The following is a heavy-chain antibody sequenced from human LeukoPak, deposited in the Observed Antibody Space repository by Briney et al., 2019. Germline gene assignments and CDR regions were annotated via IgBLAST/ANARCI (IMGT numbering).Heavy chain of an antibody. CDR2: INPKNAAT. V-gene: IGHV1-2*02. Sequence: ASVKVSCKASGYTFTGHYKHWVRQAPGQGLEWMGWINPKNAATNYAQEFQGRVTMTRDTSTGTVYMEVNALRSDDTAVYYCARTLYIASAPGGFDYRGQGTLVTVSS. CDR1: GYTFTGHY. CDR3: ARTLYIASAPGGFDY. J-gene: IGHJ4*02. D-gene: IGHD3-16*01.